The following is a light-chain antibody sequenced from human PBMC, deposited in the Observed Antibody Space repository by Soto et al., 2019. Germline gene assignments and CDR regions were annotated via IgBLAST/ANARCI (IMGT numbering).Light chain of an antibody. Sequence: DIQMTQSPSSLSASVGDRVTITCRASQGISNYLAWYQQKPGKVPKLLIYVASTLQSGVPSRFSGSGSGTDFTLIISSLQPEDVATYYCQKYNSAPRTFGQGTKVEIK. V-gene: IGKV1-27*01. CDR3: QKYNSAPRT. CDR2: VAS. J-gene: IGKJ1*01. CDR1: QGISNY.